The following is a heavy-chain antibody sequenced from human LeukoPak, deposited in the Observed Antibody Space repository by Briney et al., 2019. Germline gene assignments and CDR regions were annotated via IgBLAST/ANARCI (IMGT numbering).Heavy chain of an antibody. J-gene: IGHJ6*02. Sequence: SVKLSCTPSGFTNSNSSVQWVRQAGGPRPEWIGWIVVGTGKTNTAQRLQERVTITRDMSTGTVDMELSSLRSEDTAVYYCAATSIRMVQRIIYYGKDVWGQGTTVTVSS. CDR1: GFTNSNSS. CDR2: IVVGTGKT. CDR3: AATSIRMVQRIIYYGKDV. D-gene: IGHD3-10*01. V-gene: IGHV1-58*01.